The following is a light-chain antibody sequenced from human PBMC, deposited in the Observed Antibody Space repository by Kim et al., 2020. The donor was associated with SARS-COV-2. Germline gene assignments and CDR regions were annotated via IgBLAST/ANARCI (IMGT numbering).Light chain of an antibody. CDR2: RDT. Sequence: SVAQGQTARITCGGNKIETKNVNWYQQKPGQAPVLVMYRDTNRPSGIPERFSGSNSGNTATLTISRAQAGDEADYYCQVWDSSTWVFGGGTQLTVL. V-gene: IGLV3-9*01. CDR1: KIETKN. J-gene: IGLJ3*02. CDR3: QVWDSSTWV.